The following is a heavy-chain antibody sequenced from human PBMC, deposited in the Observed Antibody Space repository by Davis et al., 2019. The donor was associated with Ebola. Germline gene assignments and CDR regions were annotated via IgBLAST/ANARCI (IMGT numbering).Heavy chain of an antibody. CDR3: ARRGGVSIYYYYGMDV. CDR1: GYTFTGHY. CDR2: INPNSGGT. Sequence: ASVKVSCKASGYTFTGHYMHWVRQAPGQGLEWMGWINPNSGGTNYAQKVQGRVTITRNTSISTVYMELSSLKFEDTAVYYCARRGGVSIYYYYGMDVWGQGTTVTVSS. V-gene: IGHV1-2*02. J-gene: IGHJ6*02. D-gene: IGHD3-10*01.